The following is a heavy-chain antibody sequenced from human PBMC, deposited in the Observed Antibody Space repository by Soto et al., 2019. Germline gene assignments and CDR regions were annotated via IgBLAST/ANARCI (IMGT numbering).Heavy chain of an antibody. Sequence: EVQLVESGGGLVQPGGSLRLSCAASGFTFSSYSMNWVRQAPGKGLEWVSYISSSSSTIYYADSVKGRFTISRDNAKNSLYLQMTSLRDEDTAVYYCAREGYDYVWGSYRYTLNWFDPWGQGTLVTVSS. J-gene: IGHJ5*02. D-gene: IGHD3-16*02. V-gene: IGHV3-48*02. CDR1: GFTFSSYS. CDR2: ISSSSSTI. CDR3: AREGYDYVWGSYRYTLNWFDP.